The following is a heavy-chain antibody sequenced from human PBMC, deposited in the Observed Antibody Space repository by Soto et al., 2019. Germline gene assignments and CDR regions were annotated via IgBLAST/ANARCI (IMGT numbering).Heavy chain of an antibody. D-gene: IGHD3-16*02. CDR3: ARGQYDYVWGSYRPVNWFDP. V-gene: IGHV1-8*01. CDR1: GYTFTSYD. J-gene: IGHJ5*02. CDR2: MNPNSGNT. Sequence: ASVKVSCKASGYTFTSYDINWVRQATGQGLEWMGWMNPNSGNTGYAQKFQGRVTMTRNTSISTAYMELSSLRSEDTAVYYCARGQYDYVWGSYRPVNWFDPWGQGTLVTVPQ.